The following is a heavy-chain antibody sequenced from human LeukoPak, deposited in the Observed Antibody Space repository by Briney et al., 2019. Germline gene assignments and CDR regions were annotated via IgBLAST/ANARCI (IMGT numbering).Heavy chain of an antibody. J-gene: IGHJ1*01. V-gene: IGHV1-18*01. CDR3: ARERDPVVAATLGYFQH. D-gene: IGHD2-15*01. Sequence: ASAKVSCKASGYTFTSYGISWVRQAPGQGLEWMGWISAYNGNTNYAQKLQGRVTMTTDTSTSTAYMELRSLRSDDTAVYYCARERDPVVAATLGYFQHWGQGTLVTVSS. CDR1: GYTFTSYG. CDR2: ISAYNGNT.